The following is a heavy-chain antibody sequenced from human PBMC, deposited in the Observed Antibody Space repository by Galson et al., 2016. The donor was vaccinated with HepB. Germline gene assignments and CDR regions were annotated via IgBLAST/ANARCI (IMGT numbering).Heavy chain of an antibody. J-gene: IGHJ4*02. D-gene: IGHD6-19*01. CDR1: GYTFTSYD. V-gene: IGHV1-8*01. Sequence: SVKVSCKASGYTFTSYDINWVRQAPGQGLEWMGWMNPKSGNTGYAQQFKGRVTMTRNTSISTAYMELRGLKSEDTAVYYCAGPIAVTAFGQKPLNYWGQGTLVTVPS. CDR3: AGPIAVTAFGQKPLNY. CDR2: MNPKSGNT.